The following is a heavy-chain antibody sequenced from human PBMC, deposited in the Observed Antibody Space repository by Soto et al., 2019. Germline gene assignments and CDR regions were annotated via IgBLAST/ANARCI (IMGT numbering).Heavy chain of an antibody. J-gene: IGHJ6*02. CDR2: IYYSGST. Sequence: QVQLQESGPGLVKPSETLSLTCTVSGGSISSYYWSWLRQPPGTGLEWIGYIYYSGSTNYNPSLKIRVTISVDTSKNQYSLNLSSVTAADTAVYYCARAGYQLPYAPYYYYGMDVWGQGTTVTVSS. V-gene: IGHV4-59*01. CDR3: ARAGYQLPYAPYYYYGMDV. CDR1: GGSISSYY. D-gene: IGHD2-2*01.